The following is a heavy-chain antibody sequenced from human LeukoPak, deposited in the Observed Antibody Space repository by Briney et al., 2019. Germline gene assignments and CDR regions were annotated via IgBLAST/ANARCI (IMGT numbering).Heavy chain of an antibody. CDR2: IVPIFETP. J-gene: IGHJ4*02. V-gene: IGHV1-69*01. Sequence: GSSVKVSCKASGGTFSNYAISWVRQAPGHGLEWMGGIVPIFETPSYAQKFQGRVTITADESTTTAYMELSSLRSDDTAVYFCATRMPGSQSDNWGQGTLVTVPS. CDR1: GGTFSNYA. D-gene: IGHD3-10*01. CDR3: ATRMPGSQSDN.